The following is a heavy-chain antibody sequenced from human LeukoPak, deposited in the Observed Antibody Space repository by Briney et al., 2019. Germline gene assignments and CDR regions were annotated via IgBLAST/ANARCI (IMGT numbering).Heavy chain of an antibody. J-gene: IGHJ5*02. D-gene: IGHD5/OR15-5a*01. V-gene: IGHV4-39*01. CDR1: GGSISSNTYY. CDR3: ATSDTVSTYNWFDP. Sequence: SETLSLTCTVSGGSISSNTYYWGWIRRPPGKGLEWIGNIHYSGSTYYNPSLKSQVTISVDTSKNQFSLNLSSLTAADTAVYYCATSDTVSTYNWFDPWGQGTLVTVSS. CDR2: IHYSGST.